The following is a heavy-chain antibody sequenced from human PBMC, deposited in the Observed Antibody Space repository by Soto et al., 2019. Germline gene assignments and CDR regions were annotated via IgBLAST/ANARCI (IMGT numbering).Heavy chain of an antibody. J-gene: IGHJ4*02. CDR2: IYYSGST. CDR1: GGSISSGGYY. CDR3: ARDNDYGDYEGYFDY. D-gene: IGHD4-17*01. Sequence: KTSETLSLTCTVSGGSISSGGYYWSWIRQHPGKGLEWIGYIYYSGSTYYNPSLKSRVTISVDTSKNQFSLKLSSVTAADTAVYYCARDNDYGDYEGYFDYWGQGTLVTVSS. V-gene: IGHV4-31*02.